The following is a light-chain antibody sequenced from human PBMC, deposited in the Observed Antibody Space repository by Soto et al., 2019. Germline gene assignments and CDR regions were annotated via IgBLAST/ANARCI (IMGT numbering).Light chain of an antibody. Sequence: QSALTQPASVSGSPGQSITISCTGTSSDVGGYNYVSWYQHHPGKAPKLMIYDVSNRPSGVSNRFSGSKSGNSASLTISGLQAEDEADYYCSSYTPSSTLYVVFGGGTKLTVL. CDR2: DVS. CDR1: SSDVGGYNY. CDR3: SSYTPSSTLYVV. V-gene: IGLV2-14*03. J-gene: IGLJ2*01.